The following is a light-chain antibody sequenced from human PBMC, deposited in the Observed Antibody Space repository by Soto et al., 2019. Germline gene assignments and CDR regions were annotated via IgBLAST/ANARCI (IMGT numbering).Light chain of an antibody. CDR3: QQYGSSPLIT. V-gene: IGKV3-20*01. Sequence: EIVLTQSPATLCLSPGERATLPCRASQRLSASDIAWYQQKPGQAPKFLIYGVSSRATGIPDRFSGSGPGTDFTLTISRLEPEDFAVYHCQQYGSSPLITFGQGTRLEIK. CDR2: GVS. CDR1: QRLSASD. J-gene: IGKJ5*01.